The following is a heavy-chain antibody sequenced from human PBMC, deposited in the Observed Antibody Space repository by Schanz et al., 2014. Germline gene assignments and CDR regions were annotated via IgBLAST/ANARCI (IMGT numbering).Heavy chain of an antibody. CDR2: VCYDGSKK. CDR3: AREAKWGQWYFDL. V-gene: IGHV3-33*01. J-gene: IGHJ2*01. D-gene: IGHD1-26*01. Sequence: LVESGGGVVQPGRSLRLSCAASGFTFSSYGMHWVRQVPGKGLEWVAVVCYDGSKKYYADSVKGRFTTSRDNSENTVYLEFHRLRSEDTALYYCAREAKWGQWYFDLWGRGSLVTVSS. CDR1: GFTFSSYG.